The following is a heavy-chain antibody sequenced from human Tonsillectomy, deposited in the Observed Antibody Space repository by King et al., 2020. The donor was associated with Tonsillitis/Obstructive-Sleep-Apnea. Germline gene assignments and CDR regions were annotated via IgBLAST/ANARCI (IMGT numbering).Heavy chain of an antibody. V-gene: IGHV3-33*01. J-gene: IGHJ3*02. Sequence: VQLVQSGGGVVQPGRSLRLSCAASGFTFSSYGMHWVRQAPGKGLEWVAVIWYDGSNKYYADSVKGRFTISRDNSKNTLYLQMNSLRAEDTAVYYCARGSIVVVPAAGDAFDIWAKGQWSPSLQ. D-gene: IGHD2-2*01. CDR2: IWYDGSNK. CDR1: GFTFSSYG. CDR3: ARGSIVVVPAAGDAFDI.